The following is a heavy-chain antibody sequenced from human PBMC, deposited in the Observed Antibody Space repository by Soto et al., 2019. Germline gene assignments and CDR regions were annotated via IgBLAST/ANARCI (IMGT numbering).Heavy chain of an antibody. CDR1: GFTFSSYA. D-gene: IGHD2-2*01. CDR3: AKDHLCSSTSCYFDY. J-gene: IGHJ4*02. CDR2: ISGSGGST. V-gene: IGHV3-23*01. Sequence: GGSLRLSCAASGFTFSSYAMSWVRQAPGKGLEWVSAISGSGGSTNSADSVKGRFTISRDNSKNTLYLQMNSLGAEDTAVYYCAKDHLCSSTSCYFDYWGQGTLVTVSS.